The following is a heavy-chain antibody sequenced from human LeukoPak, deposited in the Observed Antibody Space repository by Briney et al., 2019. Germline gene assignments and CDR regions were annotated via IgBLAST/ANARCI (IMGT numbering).Heavy chain of an antibody. CDR3: TRAGRYYDPFDY. Sequence: GGSLRLSCAASGFTFSGSAMHWVRQASGKGLEWVGRIRSKANSYATAYAASVKGRFTISRDDSKNTAYLQMNSLKTEDTAVYYCTRAGRYYDPFDYWGQGTPVTVSS. CDR2: IRSKANSYAT. J-gene: IGHJ4*02. D-gene: IGHD3-22*01. V-gene: IGHV3-73*01. CDR1: GFTFSGSA.